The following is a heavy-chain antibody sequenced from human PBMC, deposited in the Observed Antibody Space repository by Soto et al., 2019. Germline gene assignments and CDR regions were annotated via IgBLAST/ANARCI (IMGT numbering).Heavy chain of an antibody. CDR3: ARVRSITGRQQLAWAFDI. CDR1: GGSISSGGYY. J-gene: IGHJ3*02. Sequence: QVQLQESGPGLVKPSQTLSLTCTVSGGSISSGGYYWSWIRQHPGKGLEWIGYIYYSGSTYYNPSLKSRVTISVDTTKNQFSLKLSSVTAADTAVYYCARVRSITGRQQLAWAFDIWGQGTMVTVSS. CDR2: IYYSGST. V-gene: IGHV4-31*03. D-gene: IGHD6-13*01.